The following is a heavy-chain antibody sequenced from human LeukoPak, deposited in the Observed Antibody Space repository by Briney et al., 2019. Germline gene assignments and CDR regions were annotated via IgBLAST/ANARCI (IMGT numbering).Heavy chain of an antibody. J-gene: IGHJ4*02. V-gene: IGHV3-21*01. D-gene: IGHD2-15*01. CDR1: GFTFSPYT. Sequence: GGSLRLSCAASGFTFSPYTMNWVRQAPGKGLEWVSSISSGNSYIYYADSVKGRFTISRDTAKHSLYLQMNSLRAEDTAVYYCARDGETFTRYCSGGSCYRKFDYWGQGTLVTVSS. CDR2: ISSGNSYI. CDR3: ARDGETFTRYCSGGSCYRKFDY.